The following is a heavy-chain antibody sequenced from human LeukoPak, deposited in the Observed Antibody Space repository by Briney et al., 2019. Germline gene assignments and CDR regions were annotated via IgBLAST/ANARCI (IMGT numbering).Heavy chain of an antibody. V-gene: IGHV3-23*01. CDR2: MSGGGDSD. J-gene: IGHJ4*02. CDR3: ATWSDAWEFDS. D-gene: IGHD1-26*01. CDR1: GFTFTSYA. Sequence: GGSLRLSCAASGFTFTSYAMSWVRQTPGKGLEWVASMSGGGDSDYYADSVKGRFTVSRDKSKNTLYVQMNSLRAEDTAVYYCATWSDAWEFDSWGQGTLVSVSS.